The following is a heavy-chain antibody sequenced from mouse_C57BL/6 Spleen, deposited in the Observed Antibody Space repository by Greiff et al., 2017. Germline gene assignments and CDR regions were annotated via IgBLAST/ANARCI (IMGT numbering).Heavy chain of an antibody. Sequence: QVQLKESGAELVRPGTSVKVSCKASGYAFTNYFIEWVKQRPGQGLEWIGVINPGSGGTKYNEKFKGKATLTADKSSSTAYMQLSSLTSEDSAVYFCARGGRQGNAMDDWGQGTSVTVSS. CDR1: GYAFTNYF. V-gene: IGHV1-54*01. D-gene: IGHD3-2*02. J-gene: IGHJ4*01. CDR2: INPGSGGT. CDR3: ARGGRQGNAMDD.